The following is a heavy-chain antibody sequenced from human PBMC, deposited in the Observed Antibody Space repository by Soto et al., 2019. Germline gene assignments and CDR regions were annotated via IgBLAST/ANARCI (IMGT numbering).Heavy chain of an antibody. D-gene: IGHD3-10*01. CDR2: ISHDGSHK. J-gene: IGHJ1*01. CDR3: ATCGERYFED. CDR1: GFTFNSFT. V-gene: IGHV3-30*04. Sequence: QVQLVESGGGVVQPGRSLRLSCAASGFTFNSFTMHWVRQAPGKGLEWVAVISHDGSHKYTDDSVKGRFTISRDDPKNTLYLQMNSLSVEDTALYYCATCGERYFEDWGQGTLVTVDS.